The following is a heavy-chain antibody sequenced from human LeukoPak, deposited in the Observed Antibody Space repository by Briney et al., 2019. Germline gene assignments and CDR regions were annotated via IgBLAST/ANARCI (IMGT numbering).Heavy chain of an antibody. D-gene: IGHD3-10*01. Sequence: GGSLRLSCAASGFTFSSYAMHWVRQAPGKGLEYVSAISSNGGSTYYANSVKGRFTISRDNSKNTLYLQMGSLRAEDMAVYYCARGRQYYYGSGSYNDYWGQGTLVTVSS. V-gene: IGHV3-64*01. CDR2: ISSNGGST. CDR1: GFTFSSYA. J-gene: IGHJ4*02. CDR3: ARGRQYYYGSGSYNDY.